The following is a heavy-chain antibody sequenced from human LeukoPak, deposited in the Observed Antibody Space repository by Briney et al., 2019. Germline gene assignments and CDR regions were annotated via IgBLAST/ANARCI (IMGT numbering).Heavy chain of an antibody. CDR3: ASSGYYGSGSPDAFDI. V-gene: IGHV4-59*12. J-gene: IGHJ3*02. Sequence: PSETLSLTCTVSGGSIRSYYWSWIRQPPGKGLEWIGYIYYSRSTNYNPSLKSRVTMSVDTSKNQFSLKLSSVTAADTAVYYCASSGYYGSGSPDAFDIWGQGTMVTVSS. CDR1: GGSIRSYY. D-gene: IGHD3-10*01. CDR2: IYYSRST.